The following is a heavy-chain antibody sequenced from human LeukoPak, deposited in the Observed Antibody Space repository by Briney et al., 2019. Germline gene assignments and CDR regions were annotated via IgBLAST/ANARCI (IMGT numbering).Heavy chain of an antibody. CDR1: GFIFGNYR. D-gene: IGHD1-26*01. CDR2: INSDGSGT. V-gene: IGHV3-74*01. Sequence: QPGGSLRLSCATSGFIFGNYRMHWVRQAPGKGLVWVSRINSDGSGTDYADFVKGRFTVSRDNAMNTVYLQMNSLRTEDTAVYYCVRGASGGHYVIDYWGQGTLVTVSS. J-gene: IGHJ4*02. CDR3: VRGASGGHYVIDY.